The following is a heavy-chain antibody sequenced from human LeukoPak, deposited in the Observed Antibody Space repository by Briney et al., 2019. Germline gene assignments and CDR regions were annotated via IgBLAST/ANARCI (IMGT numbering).Heavy chain of an antibody. J-gene: IGHJ4*02. CDR2: MNPNSGNT. Sequence: ASVKVSCKASGYIFIGYHIHWVRQATGQGLEWMGWMNPNSGNTGYAQKFQGRVTMTRNASISTAYMELSSLRSEDTAVYYCVGIAVAATFDYWGQGTLVTVSS. CDR1: GYIFIGYH. D-gene: IGHD6-19*01. CDR3: VGIAVAATFDY. V-gene: IGHV1-8*02.